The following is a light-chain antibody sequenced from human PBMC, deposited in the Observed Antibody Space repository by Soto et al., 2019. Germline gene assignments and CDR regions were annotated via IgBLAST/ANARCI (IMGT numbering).Light chain of an antibody. J-gene: IGKJ2*01. CDR3: QQSFTTPYT. CDR2: TTS. Sequence: DIQMTQSPSSLSASVGDRVTITCRASQTIAMYVNWFQQKPGKAPKPLIYTTSSLQSGVPPRFSGSGSETDFTLTISRLQPEDSATYYCQQSFTTPYTFGRGPSWRSN. CDR1: QTIAMY. V-gene: IGKV1-39*01.